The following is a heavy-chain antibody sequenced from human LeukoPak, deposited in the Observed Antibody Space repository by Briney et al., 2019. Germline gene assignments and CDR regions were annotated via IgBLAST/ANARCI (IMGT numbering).Heavy chain of an antibody. CDR1: GGSISSYY. V-gene: IGHV4-59*01. CDR3: ARMGGGGWLQFSYYYYMDV. D-gene: IGHD5-24*01. J-gene: IGHJ6*03. CDR2: INYSGST. Sequence: PSETLSLTCAVSGGSISSYYWSWIRQPPGKGLEWIGDINYSGSTNYNPSLKSRVTISVDTSKNQFSLKLSSVTAADTAVYYCARMGGGGWLQFSYYYYMDVWGKGTTVTISS.